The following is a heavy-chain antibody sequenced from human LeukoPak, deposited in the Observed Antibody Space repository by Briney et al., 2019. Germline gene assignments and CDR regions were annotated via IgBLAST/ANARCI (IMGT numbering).Heavy chain of an antibody. CDR2: INHSGST. Sequence: PSETLSLTCAVYGGSFSGYYWSWIRQPPGKGLEWIGEINHSGSTNYNPSLKSRVTISVDTSKNQFSLKLSSVTAADTAVYYCARGPLMHSYGYRYYYYGMDVWGKGTTVTVSS. CDR3: ARGPLMHSYGYRYYYYGMDV. J-gene: IGHJ6*04. D-gene: IGHD5-18*01. V-gene: IGHV4-34*01. CDR1: GGSFSGYY.